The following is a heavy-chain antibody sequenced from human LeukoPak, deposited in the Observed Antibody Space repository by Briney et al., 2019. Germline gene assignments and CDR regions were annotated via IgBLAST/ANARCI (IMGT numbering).Heavy chain of an antibody. CDR2: MNPNSGNT. CDR1: GYTFTSYD. CDR3: ARDGIVVVAGDYYYYGMDV. D-gene: IGHD3-22*01. J-gene: IGHJ6*02. V-gene: IGHV1-8*03. Sequence: ASVKVSCKASGYTFTSYDINWVRQATGQGLEWMGWMNPNSGNTGYAQKFQGRVTITRNTSISTAYMELSSLRSEDTAVYYCARDGIVVVAGDYYYYGMDVWGQGTTVTVSS.